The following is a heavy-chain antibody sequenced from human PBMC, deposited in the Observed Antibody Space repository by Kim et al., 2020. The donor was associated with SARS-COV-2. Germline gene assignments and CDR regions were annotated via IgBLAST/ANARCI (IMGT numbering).Heavy chain of an antibody. J-gene: IGHJ3*01. V-gene: IGHV3-23*01. CDR1: GFAFSDYA. CDR3: ARDRSVLSMIIVDSGDDAFDV. CDR2: ISGSGDIT. Sequence: GGSLRLSCAASGFAFSDYAMTWVRQAPGRGLEWVSAISGSGDITYYADSVKGRFTISRDNSKNTMYLQIKNLRADDTAVYYCARDRSVLSMIIVDSGDDAFDVWGQGTTVTVSS. D-gene: IGHD3-22*01.